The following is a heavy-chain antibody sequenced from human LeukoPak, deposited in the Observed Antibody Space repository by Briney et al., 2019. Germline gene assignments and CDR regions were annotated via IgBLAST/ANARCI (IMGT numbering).Heavy chain of an antibody. CDR2: INPNSYGT. V-gene: IGHV1-2*02. J-gene: IGHJ4*02. D-gene: IGHD4-23*01. CDR1: GYTFTGYY. Sequence: WALVKVSCKASGYTFTGYYMHWVRQAPGQGLEWMGWINPNSYGTNYAQKFQGRVTMTRDTSISTAYMELSRLRSDDTAVYYCARGGRVTTVVTLLDYWGQGTLVTVSS. CDR3: ARGGRVTTVVTLLDY.